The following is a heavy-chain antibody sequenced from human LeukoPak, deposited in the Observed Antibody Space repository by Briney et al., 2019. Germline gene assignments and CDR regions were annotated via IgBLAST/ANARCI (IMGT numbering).Heavy chain of an antibody. Sequence: PGGSLRLSCAASGFTFSSYEMNWVRQAPGKGPEWVSYISSSGSTIYYADSVKGRFTISRDNSKNTLYLQMNSLRAEDTAVYYCASLYYYDSSGYYRDAFDIWGQGTMVTVSS. J-gene: IGHJ3*02. CDR3: ASLYYYDSSGYYRDAFDI. CDR1: GFTFSSYE. V-gene: IGHV3-48*03. D-gene: IGHD3-22*01. CDR2: ISSSGSTI.